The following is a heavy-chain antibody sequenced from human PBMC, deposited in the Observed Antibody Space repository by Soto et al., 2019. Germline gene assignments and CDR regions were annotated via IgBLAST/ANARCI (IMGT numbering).Heavy chain of an antibody. CDR3: ARISYGGNPGAFDY. CDR1: GFSLSTSGMC. Sequence: SGPTLVNPTQTLTLTCTFSGFSLSTSGMCVSWIRQPPGKALEWLALIDWDDDKYYSTSLKTRLTISKDTSKNQVVLTMTNMDPVDTATYYCARISYGGNPGAFDYWGQGTLVTVSS. D-gene: IGHD4-17*01. CDR2: IDWDDDK. V-gene: IGHV2-70*01. J-gene: IGHJ4*02.